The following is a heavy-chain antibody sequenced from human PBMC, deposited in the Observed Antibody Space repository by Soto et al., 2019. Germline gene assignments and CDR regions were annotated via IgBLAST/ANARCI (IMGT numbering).Heavy chain of an antibody. V-gene: IGHV3-9*01. CDR2: ISWNSGSI. Sequence: GGSMRLSCAASGFNFDDYAMHWVRQAPGKGLEWVSGISWNSGSIGYADSVKGRFTISRDNAKNSLYLQMNSLRAEDTALYYCAKDIKSGSYYYYYGMDVWGQGTTVTVSS. CDR1: GFNFDDYA. D-gene: IGHD2-15*01. CDR3: AKDIKSGSYYYYYGMDV. J-gene: IGHJ6*02.